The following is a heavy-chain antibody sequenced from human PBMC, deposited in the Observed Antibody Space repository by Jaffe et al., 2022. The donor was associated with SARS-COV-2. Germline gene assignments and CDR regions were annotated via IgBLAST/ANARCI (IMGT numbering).Heavy chain of an antibody. D-gene: IGHD6-19*01. Sequence: EVQLVESGGGLVQPGGSLRLSCAASGFTFSSYWMSWVRQAPGKGLEWVANIKQDGSEKYYVDSVKGRFTISRDNAKNSLYLQMNSLRAEDTAVYYCARDAMWLVLSSYYFDYWGQGTLVTVSS. CDR2: IKQDGSEK. V-gene: IGHV3-7*01. J-gene: IGHJ4*02. CDR3: ARDAMWLVLSSYYFDY. CDR1: GFTFSSYW.